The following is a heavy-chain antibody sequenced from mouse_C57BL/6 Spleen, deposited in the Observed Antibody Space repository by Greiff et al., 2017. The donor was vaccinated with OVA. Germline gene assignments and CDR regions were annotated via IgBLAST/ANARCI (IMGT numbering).Heavy chain of an antibody. Sequence: VQLQQPGAELVMPGASVKLSCKASGYTFTSYWMHWVKQRPGQGLEWIGEIDPSDSYTNYNQKFKGKSTLTVDKSSSTAYMQLSSLTSEDSAVYYCARAWDGGYFDVWGTGTTVTVSS. J-gene: IGHJ1*03. CDR1: GYTFTSYW. V-gene: IGHV1-69*01. CDR3: ARAWDGGYFDV. CDR2: IDPSDSYT. D-gene: IGHD4-1*01.